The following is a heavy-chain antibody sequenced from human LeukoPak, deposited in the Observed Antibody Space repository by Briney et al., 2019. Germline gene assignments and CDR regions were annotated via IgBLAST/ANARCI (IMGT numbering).Heavy chain of an antibody. CDR2: IYSSGST. D-gene: IGHD6-13*01. CDR1: GASISSFY. Sequence: SETLSLTCTVSGASISSFYWTWIRQPAGKGLEWIGLIYSSGSTNYNPSLKSRVTISVDTSKNQFSLKLGSATAADTAVYYCARNDMEYSSSWWPFDYWGQGTLVTVSS. J-gene: IGHJ4*02. CDR3: ARNDMEYSSSWWPFDY. V-gene: IGHV4-4*07.